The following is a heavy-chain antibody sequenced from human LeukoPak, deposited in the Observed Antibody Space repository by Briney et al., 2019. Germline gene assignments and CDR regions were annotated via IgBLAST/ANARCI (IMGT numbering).Heavy chain of an antibody. Sequence: GGSLRLSCAASGFTFSTYWMHWVRQAPGKGLVWVSRINGDGGSRNYADSVKGRFTISRDNAKNTVYLQMNSLRAEDTAVYYCASASSHRIAAGGDYWGQGTLVNVSS. CDR2: INGDGGSR. CDR1: GFTFSTYW. CDR3: ASASSHRIAAGGDY. D-gene: IGHD6-13*01. J-gene: IGHJ4*02. V-gene: IGHV3-74*01.